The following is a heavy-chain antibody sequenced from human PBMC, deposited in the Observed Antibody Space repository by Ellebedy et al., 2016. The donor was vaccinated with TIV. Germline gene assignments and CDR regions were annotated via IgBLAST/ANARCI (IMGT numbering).Heavy chain of an antibody. Sequence: GESLKISCAASGFNVSTTYMKWVRQAPGKGLEWVSVIYSANTTYYADSVKGRFTISRDNSKNTLYLQMSSLRPEDTAVYYCARDRDGPGALIDYWGQGTLVTVSS. CDR3: ARDRDGPGALIDY. CDR2: IYSANTT. CDR1: GFNVSTTY. J-gene: IGHJ4*02. D-gene: IGHD5-24*01. V-gene: IGHV3-53*05.